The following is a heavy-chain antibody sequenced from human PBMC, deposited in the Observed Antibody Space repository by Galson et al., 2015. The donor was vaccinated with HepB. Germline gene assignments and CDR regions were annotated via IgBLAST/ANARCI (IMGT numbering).Heavy chain of an antibody. CDR1: GGTFSRFA. CDR3: ARGNVHSPIPPPAY. V-gene: IGHV1-69*13. CDR2: IIPIFGTA. J-gene: IGHJ4*02. Sequence: SVKVSCKASGGTFSRFAISWVRQAPGQGLEWMGGIIPIFGTANYAQKFQGRVTITADESTTTVYMQLSSLRSEDTAVYYCARGNVHSPIPPPAYWGQGTLVTVSS. D-gene: IGHD2-2*02.